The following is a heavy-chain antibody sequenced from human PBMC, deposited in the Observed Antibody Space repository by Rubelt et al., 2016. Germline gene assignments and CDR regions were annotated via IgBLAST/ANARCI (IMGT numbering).Heavy chain of an antibody. CDR3: ASSSGSYYSLDY. CDR2: INPSGGST. D-gene: IGHD1-26*01. J-gene: IGHJ4*02. V-gene: IGHV1-46*01. Sequence: QVQLVQSGAEVKKPGASVKVSCKASGYTFTSYYMHWVRQAPGQGLEWMGIINPSGGSTSYARKFTGRATRTRDTSTSTVYMELSSLRTDDTAVYYCASSSGSYYSLDYWGQGTLVTVSS. CDR1: GYTFTSYY.